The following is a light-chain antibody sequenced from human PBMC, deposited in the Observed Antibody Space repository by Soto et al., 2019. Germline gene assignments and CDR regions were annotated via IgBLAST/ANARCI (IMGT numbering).Light chain of an antibody. CDR2: NNN. CDR3: AAWDDSLNGYV. J-gene: IGLJ1*01. V-gene: IGLV1-44*01. CDR1: SSNIGTNA. Sequence: QSVLTQPPSASGTPGQRVTISCSGGSSNIGTNAVNWYQQLPGTAPKLLIYNNNQRPSGVPDRFSGCKSGTSASLAISGLQSEDEADYYCAAWDDSLNGYVFGTGTKLTVL.